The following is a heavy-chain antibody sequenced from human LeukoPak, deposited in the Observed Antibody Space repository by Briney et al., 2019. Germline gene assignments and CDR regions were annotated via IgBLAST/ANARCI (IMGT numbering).Heavy chain of an antibody. CDR3: ARLNRDYFYY. CDR1: GYTFSTSA. CDR2: INGGTGNT. Sequence: GASVTVSCQASGYTFSTSAMHWVRQAPGQSLDWMGWINGGTGNTKYSQKFQGRVTITKDTSASEVYLELSSLTFEDTAVYYCARLNRDYFYYWGQGSLVTVSS. J-gene: IGHJ4*02. V-gene: IGHV1-3*01.